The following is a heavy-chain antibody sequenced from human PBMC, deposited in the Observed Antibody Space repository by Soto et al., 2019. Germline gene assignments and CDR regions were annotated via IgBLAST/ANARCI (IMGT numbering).Heavy chain of an antibody. D-gene: IGHD3-9*01. CDR2: ISGRGGST. CDR1: GFTFSSYA. Sequence: GGSLRLSCAASGFTFSSYAMSWVRQAPGKGLEWVSAISGRGGSTYYADSVKGRLTISRGNSKSTLYLQMTSLRAEDTAVYYGAKPGDWLLYPGEKISGPYYFDYWGQGTLVTVSS. CDR3: AKPGDWLLYPGEKISGPYYFDY. V-gene: IGHV3-23*01. J-gene: IGHJ4*02.